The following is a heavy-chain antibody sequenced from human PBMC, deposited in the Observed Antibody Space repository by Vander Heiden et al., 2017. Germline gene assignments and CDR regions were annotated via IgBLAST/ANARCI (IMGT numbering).Heavy chain of an antibody. CDR2: IYYSGST. J-gene: IGHJ5*02. V-gene: IGHV4-39*01. CDR3: ARHLVLRAGWFDT. Sequence: ETLALTCTVSGGSISSSSYYCCWIRQPPGKGLDWIGSIYYSGSTYYNPSLNSRVTISVYTSKNQLSLKLSSVTAADTAVYYCARHLVLRAGWFDTWGQGTVVTVSS. CDR1: GGSISSSSYY.